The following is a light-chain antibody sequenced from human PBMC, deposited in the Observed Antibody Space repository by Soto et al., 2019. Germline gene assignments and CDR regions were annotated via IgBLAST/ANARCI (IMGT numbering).Light chain of an antibody. CDR3: LQDYNYPRT. CDR1: QSVNNNY. J-gene: IGKJ4*01. CDR2: VAS. V-gene: IGKV3-20*01. Sequence: EIVLTQSPGTLSLSPGERATLSCRASQSVNNNYLAWYQLKPGQAPRLLIYVASSRATGIPDRFSGSGSGTDFTLSISRLEPEDSATYYCLQDYNYPRTFGGGTKVEIK.